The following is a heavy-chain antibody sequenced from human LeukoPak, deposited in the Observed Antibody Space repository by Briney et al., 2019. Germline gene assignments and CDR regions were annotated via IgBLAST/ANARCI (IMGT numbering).Heavy chain of an antibody. CDR2: VFYSGTT. CDR1: GDSININSYS. J-gene: IGHJ4*02. V-gene: IGHV4-39*07. CDR3: ARRVHSSSWSSYFDC. Sequence: SETLSLTCTVSGDSININSYSWDWIRQPPGEGLVWIGSVFYSGTTYYNPSLRSRATSSVDKSKNQCFLKLSSVAATDTLCYYGARRVHSSSWSSYFDCWGQETLITVSS. D-gene: IGHD6-13*01.